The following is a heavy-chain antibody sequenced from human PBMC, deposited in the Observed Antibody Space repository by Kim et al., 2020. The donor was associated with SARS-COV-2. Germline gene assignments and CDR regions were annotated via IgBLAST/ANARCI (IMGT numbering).Heavy chain of an antibody. V-gene: IGHV3-23*01. Sequence: YAESVKGRFTSSRDNSRNTVYLQMNSLRVEDTAVYYCARIAGAYSNWFDPWGQGTLVTVSS. J-gene: IGHJ5*02. D-gene: IGHD3-10*01. CDR3: ARIAGAYSNWFDP.